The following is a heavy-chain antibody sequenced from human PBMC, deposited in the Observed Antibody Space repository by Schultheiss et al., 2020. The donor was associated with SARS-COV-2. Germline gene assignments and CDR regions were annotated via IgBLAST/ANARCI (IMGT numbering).Heavy chain of an antibody. J-gene: IGHJ4*02. CDR3: ARGHDYSNPWALGY. CDR1: GGSISSGSYY. D-gene: IGHD4-11*01. CDR2: INHSGST. V-gene: IGHV4-39*07. Sequence: SETLSLTCTVSGGSISSGSYYWSWIRQPPGKGLEWIGEINHSGSTNYNPSLKSRVTISVDTSKNQFSLKLSSVTAADTAVYYCARGHDYSNPWALGYWGQGTLVTVSS.